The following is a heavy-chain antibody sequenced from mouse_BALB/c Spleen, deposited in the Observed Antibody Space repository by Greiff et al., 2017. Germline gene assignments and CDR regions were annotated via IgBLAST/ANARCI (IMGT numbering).Heavy chain of an antibody. Sequence: QVQLQQSGPEPVKPGALVKISCKASGYTFTSYDINWVKQRPGQGLEWIGWIYPGDGSTKYNEKFKGKATLTADKSSSTAYMQLSSLTSENSAVYFCARSGSSPYFDYWGQGTTLTVSS. CDR1: GYTFTSYD. V-gene: IGHV1S56*01. CDR3: ARSGSSPYFDY. D-gene: IGHD1-1*01. J-gene: IGHJ2*01. CDR2: IYPGDGST.